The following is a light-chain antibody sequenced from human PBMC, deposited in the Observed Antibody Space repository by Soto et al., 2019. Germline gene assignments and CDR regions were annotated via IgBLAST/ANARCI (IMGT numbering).Light chain of an antibody. V-gene: IGLV1-40*01. CDR1: SSNIGAHYD. CDR2: GNN. J-gene: IGLJ2*01. CDR3: QSYDSSLSGVV. Sequence: QSVLTQPPSVSGAPGQRVTISCTRSSSNIGAHYDVHWYQQLPGTAPKLLIYGNNNRPSGVPDRFSGSKSGTSASLAIAGLQAEDEADYYCQSYDSSLSGVVLGGGTKVTVL.